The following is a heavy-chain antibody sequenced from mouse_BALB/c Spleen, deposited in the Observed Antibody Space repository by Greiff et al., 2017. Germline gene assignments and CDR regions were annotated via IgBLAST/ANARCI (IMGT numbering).Heavy chain of an antibody. Sequence: QVQLQQPGAELVRPGASVKLSCKASGYTFTSYWMNWVKQRPEQGLEWIGRIDPYDSETHYNQKFKDKAILTVDKSSSTAYMQLSSLTSEDSAVYDFAREGKVRRDWYFDVWGAGTTVTVSS. CDR3: AREGKVRRDWYFDV. J-gene: IGHJ1*01. CDR2: IDPYDSET. CDR1: GYTFTSYW. V-gene: IGHV1-52*01.